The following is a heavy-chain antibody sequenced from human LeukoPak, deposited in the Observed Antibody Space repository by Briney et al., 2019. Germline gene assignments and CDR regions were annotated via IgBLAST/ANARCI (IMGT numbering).Heavy chain of an antibody. CDR3: ARVVPATNYYYYGMDV. J-gene: IGHJ6*02. Sequence: SVKVSCKASGGTFSSYAISWVRQAPGQGLEWMGGIIPIFGTANYAQKFQGRVTITTDESTSTAYMELSSLRSEDTAVYYCARVVPATNYYYYGMDVWGQGTTVTVSS. CDR2: IIPIFGTA. CDR1: GGTFSSYA. V-gene: IGHV1-69*05. D-gene: IGHD2-2*01.